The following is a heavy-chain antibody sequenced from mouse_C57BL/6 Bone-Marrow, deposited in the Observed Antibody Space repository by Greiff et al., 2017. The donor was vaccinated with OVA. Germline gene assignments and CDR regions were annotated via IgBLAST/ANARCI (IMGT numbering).Heavy chain of an antibody. V-gene: IGHV14-4*01. J-gene: IGHJ2*01. CDR1: GFNIKDDY. Sequence: EVQLQQSGAELVRPGASVKLSCTASGFNIKDDYMHWVKQRPEQGLEWIGWIDPENGDTEYASKFQGKATITADTSSNTAYPQLSSLTSEDTAVYYCTTFYYYGSTYYFDYWGQGTTLTVSS. CDR3: TTFYYYGSTYYFDY. CDR2: IDPENGDT. D-gene: IGHD1-1*01.